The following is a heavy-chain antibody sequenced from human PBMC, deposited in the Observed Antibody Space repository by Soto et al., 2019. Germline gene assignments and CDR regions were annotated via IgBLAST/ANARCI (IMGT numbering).Heavy chain of an antibody. CDR1: GFTFSSYG. Sequence: GGSLRLSCAASGFTFSSYGMHWVRQAPGKGLEWVAVIWYDGSNKYYADSVKGRFTISRDNSKNTLYLQMNSLRAEDTAVYYCAGDTASGSGCDYWGQGTLVTVSS. J-gene: IGHJ4*02. D-gene: IGHD3-10*01. V-gene: IGHV3-33*01. CDR2: IWYDGSNK. CDR3: AGDTASGSGCDY.